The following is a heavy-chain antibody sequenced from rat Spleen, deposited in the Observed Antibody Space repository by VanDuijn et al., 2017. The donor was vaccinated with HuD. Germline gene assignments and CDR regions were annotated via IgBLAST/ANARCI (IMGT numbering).Heavy chain of an antibody. V-gene: IGHV6-8*01. CDR1: GFTFSNAW. Sequence: EVQLVETGGSLVQPGKSLKLTCATSGFTFSNAWMHWVRQSPEKQLEWVAQIKAKSNNYATYYAESVKGRFTISRDDSKSSVYLQMNSLKEEDTAIYYCTYDYFDYWGQGVMVTVSS. J-gene: IGHJ2*01. CDR3: TYDYFDY. CDR2: IKAKSNNYAT.